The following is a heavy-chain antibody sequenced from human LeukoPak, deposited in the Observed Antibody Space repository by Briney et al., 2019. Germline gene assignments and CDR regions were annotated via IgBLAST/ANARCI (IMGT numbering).Heavy chain of an antibody. Sequence: GESLKISCKGYGYSFTSYWIGWVRQMPGKGLEWMGIIYPGDSYTNYSPSFQGHVTISADKSISTAYLQWSSLKASDTAMYYCARFSAAGSSNYYYYGMGVWGQGTTVTVSS. D-gene: IGHD6-13*01. CDR1: GYSFTSYW. V-gene: IGHV5-51*01. CDR3: ARFSAAGSSNYYYYGMGV. CDR2: IYPGDSYT. J-gene: IGHJ6*02.